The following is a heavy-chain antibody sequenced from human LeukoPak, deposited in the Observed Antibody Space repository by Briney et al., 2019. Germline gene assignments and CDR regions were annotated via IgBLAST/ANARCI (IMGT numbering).Heavy chain of an antibody. D-gene: IGHD4-23*01. CDR1: GYPFTGYY. CDR2: INPNSGGT. Sequence: GASVKVSCKASGYPFTGYYIHWVRQAPGQGLEWMGWINPNSGGTNYAQKFQARVSMTRDTSSGTAYMELSRLRSDDTAVYYCARDRSDDSNSYDAFDIWGQGTMVSVSS. J-gene: IGHJ3*02. V-gene: IGHV1-2*02. CDR3: ARDRSDDSNSYDAFDI.